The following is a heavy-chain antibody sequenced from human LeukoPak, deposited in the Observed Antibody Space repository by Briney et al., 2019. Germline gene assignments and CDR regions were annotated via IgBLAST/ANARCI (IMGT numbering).Heavy chain of an antibody. D-gene: IGHD5-12*01. CDR2: INPNSGGT. V-gene: IGHV1-2*04. CDR1: GYTFTGYY. CDR3: ARDLGHASGYALDY. Sequence: ASVKVSCKASGYTFTGYYMHWVQQAPGQGLEWMGWINPNSGGTNYAQKFQGWVTMTRDTSISTAYMELSRLRSDDTAVYYCARDLGHASGYALDYWGQGTLVTVSS. J-gene: IGHJ4*02.